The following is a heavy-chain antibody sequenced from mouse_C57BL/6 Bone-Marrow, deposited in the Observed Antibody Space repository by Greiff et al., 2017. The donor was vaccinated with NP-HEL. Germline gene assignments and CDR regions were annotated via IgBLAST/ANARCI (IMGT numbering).Heavy chain of an antibody. Sequence: EVHLVESGPGLVKPSQSLSLTCSVTGYSITSGYYWNWIRQFPGNKLEWMGYISYDGSNNYNPSLKNRISITRDTSKNQFFLKLNSVTTEDTATYYCAREGYYGSSSWYFDVWGTGTTVTVSS. CDR3: AREGYYGSSSWYFDV. V-gene: IGHV3-6*01. CDR1: GYSITSGYY. CDR2: ISYDGSN. J-gene: IGHJ1*03. D-gene: IGHD1-1*01.